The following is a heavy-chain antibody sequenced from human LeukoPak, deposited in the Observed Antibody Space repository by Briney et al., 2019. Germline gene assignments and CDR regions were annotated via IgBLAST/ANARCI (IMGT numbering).Heavy chain of an antibody. D-gene: IGHD3-22*01. V-gene: IGHV4-31*03. CDR3: AREGYYDSSGYRPA. Sequence: SKTLSLTCTVSGGSISSGGYYWSWIRQHPGKGLEWIGYIYYSGSTYYNPSLKSRVTISVDTSKNQFSLKLSSVTAADTAVYYCAREGYYDSSGYRPAWGQGTLVTVSS. CDR1: GGSISSGGYY. CDR2: IYYSGST. J-gene: IGHJ4*02.